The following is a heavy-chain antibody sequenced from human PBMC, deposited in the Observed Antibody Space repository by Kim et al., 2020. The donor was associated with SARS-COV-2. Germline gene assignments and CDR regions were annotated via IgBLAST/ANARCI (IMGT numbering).Heavy chain of an antibody. CDR2: IWYDGSEK. V-gene: IGHV3-33*01. Sequence: GGSLRLSCAASGFIFSRYGMHWVRQAPGKGLEWVAVIWYDGSEKNYADSVKGRFTISRDNSKNTLYLQMNSLRVEDTAVYYCAGAFGDYWLDYWGQGTLVTVSS. CDR3: AGAFGDYWLDY. D-gene: IGHD4-17*01. CDR1: GFIFSRYG. J-gene: IGHJ4*02.